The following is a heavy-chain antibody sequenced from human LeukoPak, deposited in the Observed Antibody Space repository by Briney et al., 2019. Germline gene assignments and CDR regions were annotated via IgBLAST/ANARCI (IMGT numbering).Heavy chain of an antibody. D-gene: IGHD4-17*01. J-gene: IGHJ6*02. V-gene: IGHV1-8*01. CDR2: MNPNSGNT. Sequence: ASVKVSCKASGYTFTSYDINWVRQATGQGLEWTGWMNPNSGNTGYAQKFQGRVTMTRNTSISTAYMELSSLRSEDTAVYYCARTPTFGDYFGYYYGMDVWGQGTTITVSS. CDR3: ARTPTFGDYFGYYYGMDV. CDR1: GYTFTSYD.